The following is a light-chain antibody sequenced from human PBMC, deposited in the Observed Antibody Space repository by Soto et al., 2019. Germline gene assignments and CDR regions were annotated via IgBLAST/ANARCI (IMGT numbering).Light chain of an antibody. CDR2: EVN. V-gene: IGLV2-14*01. Sequence: QSALAQPASVSGSPGQSVTISCTGTSSDVGGYNYVSWYQQHPGTAPKLIIYEVNNRPLGVSNRFSGSKSGNTASLTISGLQAWGQADYFCSSYTTSSSYVFGPGTKVTVL. CDR1: SSDVGGYNY. CDR3: SSYTTSSSYV. J-gene: IGLJ1*01.